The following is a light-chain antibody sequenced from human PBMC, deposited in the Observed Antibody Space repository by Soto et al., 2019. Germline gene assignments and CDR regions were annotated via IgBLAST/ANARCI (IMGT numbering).Light chain of an antibody. Sequence: QSALTQPASVSGSPGQSITISCTGTSSDVGSYDLVSWYQHHPGTAPKLILYEVTKRPSGVSNRFSGPKSGNTASLTISGLQTEDDSHYYCCSYANGNTLLFGGGTQLTVL. J-gene: IGLJ2*01. CDR2: EVT. V-gene: IGLV2-23*02. CDR3: CSYANGNTLL. CDR1: SSDVGSYDL.